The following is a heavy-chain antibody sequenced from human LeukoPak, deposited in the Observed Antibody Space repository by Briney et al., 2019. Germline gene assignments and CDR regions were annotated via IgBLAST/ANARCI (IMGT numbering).Heavy chain of an antibody. Sequence: PSETLSLTCTVSGYSISSGYYWGWIRQPPGKGLEWIGSIYDSGSTYYNPSRKSRVTISVDTSKNQFSLKLSSVTAADTAVYYCAGDTGTTVGSDYWGQGSLVTVSS. CDR2: IYDSGST. CDR3: AGDTGTTVGSDY. J-gene: IGHJ4*02. D-gene: IGHD1-1*01. CDR1: GYSISSGYY. V-gene: IGHV4-38-2*02.